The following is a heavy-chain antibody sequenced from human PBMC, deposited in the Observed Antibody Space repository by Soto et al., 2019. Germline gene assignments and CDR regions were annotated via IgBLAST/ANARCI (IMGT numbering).Heavy chain of an antibody. D-gene: IGHD2-2*01. Sequence: PGGALRLSCAASGFTFNNYAMSWVRQAPGKGLEWVSVINNSGDYTYYADSVKGRFTISRDNSKNTLYLQMNGLRPEDTAVYYCAKGRIASCYDASIYWGQGA. J-gene: IGHJ4*02. CDR3: AKGRIASCYDASIY. CDR1: GFTFNNYA. CDR2: INNSGDYT. V-gene: IGHV3-23*01.